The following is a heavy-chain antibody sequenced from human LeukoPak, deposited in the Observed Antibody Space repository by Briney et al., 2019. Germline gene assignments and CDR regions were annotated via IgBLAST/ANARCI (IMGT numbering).Heavy chain of an antibody. J-gene: IGHJ4*02. V-gene: IGHV4-39*02. CDR1: GXSISSNTYY. D-gene: IGHD6-25*01. CDR3: AREFNGSPDY. CDR2: IRYSGRT. Sequence: KTSETLSLTCTVSGXSISSNTYYWSWIRQPPGKGLEWIGSIRYSGRTYYKPSLKSRVTLSVDTSKNQLLLNLRSVTAADTAMYYCAREFNGSPDYLGQGTLVTVSS.